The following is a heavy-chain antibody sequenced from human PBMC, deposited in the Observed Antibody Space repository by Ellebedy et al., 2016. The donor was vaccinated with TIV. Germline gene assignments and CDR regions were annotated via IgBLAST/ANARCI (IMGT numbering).Heavy chain of an antibody. J-gene: IGHJ4*02. CDR2: IRASNGNT. Sequence: AASVKVSCKASGHAFISYGFTWVRQAPGQGLEWMGWIRASNGNTHYSKKFQDRVTMTTDTSTRTAYMEMKSLRSDYTALYYCATNFYDSGSPAHWGQGTLVTVSS. CDR1: GHAFISYG. D-gene: IGHD3-10*01. CDR3: ATNFYDSGSPAH. V-gene: IGHV1-18*04.